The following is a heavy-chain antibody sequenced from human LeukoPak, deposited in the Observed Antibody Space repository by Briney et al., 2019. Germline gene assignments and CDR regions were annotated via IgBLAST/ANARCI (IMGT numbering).Heavy chain of an antibody. Sequence: GASVKVSCKASGYTFTSYGISWVRQAPGQGLEWMGWISPYNGNTNYAQKLQGRVTMTTDTSTSTAYMELSRLRSEDTAVYYCARLFTQRYCSTSSCNWKGWFDPWGQGTLVTVCS. CDR1: GYTFTSYG. CDR2: ISPYNGNT. J-gene: IGHJ5*02. V-gene: IGHV1-18*01. CDR3: ARLFTQRYCSTSSCNWKGWFDP. D-gene: IGHD2-2*01.